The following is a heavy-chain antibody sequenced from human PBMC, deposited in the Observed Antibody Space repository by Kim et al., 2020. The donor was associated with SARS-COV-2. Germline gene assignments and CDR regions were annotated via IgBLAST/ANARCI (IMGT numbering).Heavy chain of an antibody. CDR3: ARRGIGWESHIDY. D-gene: IGHD1-26*01. Sequence: NNAENVKGRFTVARDNAENSVSLQMSSLRAEDTAIYYCARRGIGWESHIDYWGQGTLVTVSS. J-gene: IGHJ4*02. V-gene: IGHV3-11*03.